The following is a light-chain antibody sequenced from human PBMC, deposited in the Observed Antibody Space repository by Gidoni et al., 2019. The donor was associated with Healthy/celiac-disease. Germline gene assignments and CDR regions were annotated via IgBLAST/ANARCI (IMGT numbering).Light chain of an antibody. J-gene: IGLJ1*01. CDR2: GNS. Sequence: QSVLTPPPSLSGAPGQRVPISFTGSSSNIGAGYDVHWYQPLPGTAPNLLIYGNSNRPSGVPDRFSGSKSGTSASLAITGLQAEDEADYYCQSYDSSLSGFYVFGTGTKVTVL. V-gene: IGLV1-40*01. CDR3: QSYDSSLSGFYV. CDR1: SSNIGAGYD.